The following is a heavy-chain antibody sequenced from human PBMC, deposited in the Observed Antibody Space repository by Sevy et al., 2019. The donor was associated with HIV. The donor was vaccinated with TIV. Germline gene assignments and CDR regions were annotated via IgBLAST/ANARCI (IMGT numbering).Heavy chain of an antibody. D-gene: IGHD2-2*01. CDR2: MRKDGINT. CDR1: VFTFNIYG. Sequence: GGSLRLSCAASVFTFNIYGMQWVRQAPGKGLEWVAFMRKDGINTYYADSVKGRFTISRDNSKNTVYLQMNSLRTEDTALFYCARETTCSDASGPVPGDIWGQGTMVTVSS. CDR3: ARETTCSDASGPVPGDI. V-gene: IGHV3-30*02. J-gene: IGHJ3*02.